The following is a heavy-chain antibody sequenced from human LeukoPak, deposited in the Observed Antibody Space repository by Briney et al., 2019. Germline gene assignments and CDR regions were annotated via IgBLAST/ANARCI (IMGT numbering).Heavy chain of an antibody. CDR1: GFTFSYAW. J-gene: IGHJ4*02. Sequence: GGSLRLSCAASGFTFSYAWMSWVRQVPGKGREWVGRIKSKTDGGTTNYPAPVKGRFTVSRDDSENTLYLQMNSLNDEDTAVYYCTTHARLTYYYDYWRQGTLLTVRS. CDR2: IKSKTDGGTT. V-gene: IGHV3-15*01. CDR3: TTHARLTYYYDY.